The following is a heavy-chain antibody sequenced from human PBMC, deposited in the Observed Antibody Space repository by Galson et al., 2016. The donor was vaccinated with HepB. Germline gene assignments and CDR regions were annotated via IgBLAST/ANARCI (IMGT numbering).Heavy chain of an antibody. CDR2: IYSGASS. J-gene: IGHJ6*02. CDR1: GFTVSRND. V-gene: IGHV3-53*01. CDR3: ARDGGYYGMDV. Sequence: SLRLSCAASGFTVSRNDMSWVRQASGQGLESVSGIYSGASSYYADSVKGRFTISRDSSKNTLYLQMNSLRAEDTAVYYCARDGGYYGMDVWGQGTTVTVSS.